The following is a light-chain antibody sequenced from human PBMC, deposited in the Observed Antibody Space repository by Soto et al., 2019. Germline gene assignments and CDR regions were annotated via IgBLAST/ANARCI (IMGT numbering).Light chain of an antibody. Sequence: DIQVTHSPSSLSASVGYRVTITCRASQSISSYLNWYQQKPGKAPKLLIYAASSLQSGVPSRFSGSGSGTDFTLTISSLQPEDFATYYCQQSYSTPQTFGQGTKVDIK. J-gene: IGKJ1*01. CDR2: AAS. CDR3: QQSYSTPQT. V-gene: IGKV1-39*01. CDR1: QSISSY.